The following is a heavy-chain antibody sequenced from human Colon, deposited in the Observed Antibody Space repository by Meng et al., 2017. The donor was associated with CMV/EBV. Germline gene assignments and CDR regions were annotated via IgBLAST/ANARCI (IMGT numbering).Heavy chain of an antibody. CDR2: INPSGGST. J-gene: IGHJ4*02. CDR1: GYTFTSHY. D-gene: IGHD4-23*01. Sequence: ASVKVSCKASGYTFTSHYIHWVRQAPGEGLEWMGIINPSGGSTSYAQKFQGRVTMTRDTSTSTVYMELSSLRSEDTAVFYCARDRSANRGTTVVIPKDYWGQGTLVTVSS. V-gene: IGHV1-46*01. CDR3: ARDRSANRGTTVVIPKDY.